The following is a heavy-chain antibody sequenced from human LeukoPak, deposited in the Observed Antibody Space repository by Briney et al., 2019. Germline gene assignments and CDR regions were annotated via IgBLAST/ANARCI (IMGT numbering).Heavy chain of an antibody. Sequence: PGGSLRLSCAASGFTFSSYGMHWVRQAPGKGLEWVAFIRYDGSNKYYADSVKGRFTISRDNSKNTLYLQMSSLRAEDTAVYYCAKPRIAAGSPDYWGQGTLVTVSS. CDR1: GFTFSSYG. CDR3: AKPRIAAGSPDY. J-gene: IGHJ4*02. CDR2: IRYDGSNK. D-gene: IGHD6-13*01. V-gene: IGHV3-30*02.